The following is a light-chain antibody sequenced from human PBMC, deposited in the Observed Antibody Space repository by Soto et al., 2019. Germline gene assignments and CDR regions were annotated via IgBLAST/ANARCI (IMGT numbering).Light chain of an antibody. CDR3: SSYTSSSTLYVV. V-gene: IGLV2-14*01. Sequence: QSALTQPASVSGSPGQSITISCTGTSSDVGGYNYVSWYQQHPGKAPKLMIYDVSNRPSGVSNRFSGSKSGNTASLTISGLQAEDEADYYCSSYTSSSTLYVVFGGGTTLTVL. J-gene: IGLJ2*01. CDR1: SSDVGGYNY. CDR2: DVS.